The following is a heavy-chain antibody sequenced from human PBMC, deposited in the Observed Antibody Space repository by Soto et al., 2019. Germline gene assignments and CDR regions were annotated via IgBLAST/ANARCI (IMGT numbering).Heavy chain of an antibody. Sequence: QVQLVESGGGVVQPGRSLRLSCAASGFTFSSYGRHWVRQAPGKGLEWVAVISYDGSNKYYADSVKGRFTISRDNSKNTLYLQMNSLRAEDTAVYYCAKDSGVLVPAAMLYYYGMDVWGQGTTVTVSS. CDR3: AKDSGVLVPAAMLYYYGMDV. J-gene: IGHJ6*02. CDR1: GFTFSSYG. D-gene: IGHD2-2*01. V-gene: IGHV3-30*18. CDR2: ISYDGSNK.